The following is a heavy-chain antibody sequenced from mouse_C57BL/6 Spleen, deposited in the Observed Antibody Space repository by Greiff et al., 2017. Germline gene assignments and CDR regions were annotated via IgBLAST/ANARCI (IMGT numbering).Heavy chain of an antibody. CDR1: GYTFTDYN. V-gene: IGHV1-22*01. J-gene: IGHJ3*01. D-gene: IGHD1-1*01. CDR2: INPNNGGT. CDR3: ARSSYSWFAY. Sequence: EVQLVESGPELVKPGASVKMSCKASGYTFTDYNMHWVKQSHGKSLEWIGYINPNNGGTSYNQKFKGKATLTVNKSSSTAYMELRSLTSEDSAVYYCARSSYSWFAYWGQGTLVTVSA.